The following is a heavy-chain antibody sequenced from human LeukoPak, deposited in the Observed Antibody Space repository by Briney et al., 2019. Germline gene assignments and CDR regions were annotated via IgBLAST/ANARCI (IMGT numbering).Heavy chain of an antibody. CDR2: NYSGGSK. D-gene: IGHD6-19*01. CDR1: GVTVSSNY. J-gene: IGHJ4*02. CDR3: AREGAGYSSGWYKADYFDY. V-gene: IGHV3-53*01. Sequence: PGGSLRLSCAASGVTVSSNYMRWVRHAPEKGLEWVSDNYSGGSKYYPDSVKGRFTISRDNSKNTLYLQMNSLRAEDTAVYYCAREGAGYSSGWYKADYFDYWGQGTMVTDPS.